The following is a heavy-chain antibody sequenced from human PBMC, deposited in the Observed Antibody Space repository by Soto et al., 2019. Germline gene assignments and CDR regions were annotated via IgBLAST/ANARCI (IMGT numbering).Heavy chain of an antibody. CDR2: IYHSGST. CDR1: GYSISSGYY. CDR3: ARRGFFYGMDV. D-gene: IGHD3-3*01. J-gene: IGHJ6*02. Sequence: PSETLSLTCAVSGYSISSGYYLGWIRQPPGKGLEWIGSIYHSGSTYYNPSLKSRVTISVDTSKNQFSLKLSSVTAADTAVYYCARRGFFYGMDVWGQGTTVTVSS. V-gene: IGHV4-38-2*01.